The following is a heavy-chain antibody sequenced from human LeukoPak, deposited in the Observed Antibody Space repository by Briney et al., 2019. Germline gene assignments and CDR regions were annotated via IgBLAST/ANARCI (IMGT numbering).Heavy chain of an antibody. CDR1: GFTFSSYG. CDR3: ARVGMYYYDSSGTYGMDV. Sequence: PGGSLRLSCAASGFTFSSYGMNWVRQAPGKGLEWVSSISSSSSYIYYADSVKGRFTISRDNAKNSLYLQMNSLRAEDTAVYYCARVGMYYYDSSGTYGMDVWGQGTTVTVSS. V-gene: IGHV3-21*01. CDR2: ISSSSSYI. D-gene: IGHD3-22*01. J-gene: IGHJ6*02.